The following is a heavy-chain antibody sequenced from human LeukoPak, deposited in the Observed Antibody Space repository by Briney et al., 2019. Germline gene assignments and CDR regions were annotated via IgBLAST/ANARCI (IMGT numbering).Heavy chain of an antibody. V-gene: IGHV4-34*01. Sequence: PSETLSLTCAVYGGSFSGCYWSWIRQPPGKGLEWIGEINHSGSTNYNPSLKSRVTISVDTSKNQFSLKLSSVTAVDTAVYYCARRQYSSGWMNFDYWGQGTLATVSS. CDR2: INHSGST. CDR3: ARRQYSSGWMNFDY. CDR1: GGSFSGCY. J-gene: IGHJ4*02. D-gene: IGHD6-19*01.